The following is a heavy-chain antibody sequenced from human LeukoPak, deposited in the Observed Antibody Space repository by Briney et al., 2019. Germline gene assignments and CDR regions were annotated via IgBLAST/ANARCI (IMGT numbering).Heavy chain of an antibody. D-gene: IGHD3-10*01. CDR2: IDEFGRAT. J-gene: IGHJ1*01. V-gene: IGHV3-74*01. CDR1: GFSLSENW. CDR3: TRDLVLGSGSYGH. Sequence: GGSLRLSCAASGFSLSENWMHWVRQAPGQGLVWVSRIDEFGRATFYADSVNGRFTISRDDATNTVYLQMNSLRADDTATYFCTRDLVLGSGSYGHWGQGTLVTVSA.